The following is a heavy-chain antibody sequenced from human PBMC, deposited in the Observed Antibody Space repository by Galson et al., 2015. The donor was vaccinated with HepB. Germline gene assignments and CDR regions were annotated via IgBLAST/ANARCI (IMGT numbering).Heavy chain of an antibody. CDR3: ARGSLYYDFWSGYAQGYYGMDV. J-gene: IGHJ6*02. V-gene: IGHV1-69*13. CDR2: IIPIFGTA. D-gene: IGHD3-3*01. CDR1: GGTFSSYA. Sequence: SVKVSCKASGGTFSSYAISWVRQAPGQGLEWMGGIIPIFGTANYAQKLQGRVTITADESTSTAYMELSSLRSEDTAVYYCARGSLYYDFWSGYAQGYYGMDVWGQGTTVTVSS.